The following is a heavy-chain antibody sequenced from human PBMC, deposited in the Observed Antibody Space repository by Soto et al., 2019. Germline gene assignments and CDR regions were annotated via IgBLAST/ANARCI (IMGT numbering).Heavy chain of an antibody. V-gene: IGHV4-59*01. CDR1: GGSISSYY. CDR3: ASRYGASFDY. CDR2: IYYSGST. J-gene: IGHJ4*02. Sequence: QVQLQESGPGLVKPSETLSLTCTVSGGSISSYYWSWIRQPPGKGLEWIGYIYYSGSTNYTPSLKSRVTIPVATSNTQSSLKLSSVTAADTAVYYCASRYGASFDYWGQGTLVTVSS. D-gene: IGHD4-17*01.